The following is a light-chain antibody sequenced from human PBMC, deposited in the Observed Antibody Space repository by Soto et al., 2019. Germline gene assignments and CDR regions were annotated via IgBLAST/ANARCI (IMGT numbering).Light chain of an antibody. Sequence: EIVLTQSPGTLALSLGDGATLSCRASQTVNRNYLAWYLQKPGQPPRLLIYGVSNRAPGVPDRFSGGGSGTDFTITIARLEPDDFGTYYCQQHSDSPRTFGQGTRVEVK. CDR3: QQHSDSPRT. V-gene: IGKV3-20*01. CDR1: QTVNRNY. J-gene: IGKJ1*01. CDR2: GVS.